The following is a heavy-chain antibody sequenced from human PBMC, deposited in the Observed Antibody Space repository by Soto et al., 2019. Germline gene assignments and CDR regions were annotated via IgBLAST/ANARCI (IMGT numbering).Heavy chain of an antibody. CDR1: GGTFSSYT. CDR3: ARGRLILSSYYYMDV. V-gene: IGHV1-69*02. J-gene: IGHJ6*03. CDR2: IIPILGIA. Sequence: ASVKVSCKASGGTFSSYTISWVRQAPGQGLEWMGRIIPILGIANYAQKFQGRVTITADKSTSTAYMQLSSLRSEDTAVYYCARGRLILSSYYYMDVWGKGTTVTVSS. D-gene: IGHD2-15*01.